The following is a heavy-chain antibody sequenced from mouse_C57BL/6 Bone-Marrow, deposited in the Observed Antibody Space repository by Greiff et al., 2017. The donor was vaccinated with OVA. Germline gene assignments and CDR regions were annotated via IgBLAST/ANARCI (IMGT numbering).Heavy chain of an antibody. CDR3: ARSRVGDFDV. CDR1: GYTFTSYW. J-gene: IGHJ1*03. Sequence: QVQLQQPGAELVRPGTSVKLSCKASGYTFTSYWMHWVKQRPGQGLEWIGVIDPSDSYTNYNQKFKGKATLTVDTSSRTAYMQLRSLTSEDSAVYYCARSRVGDFDVWGTGTTVTVSS. D-gene: IGHD1-1*01. CDR2: IDPSDSYT. V-gene: IGHV1-59*01.